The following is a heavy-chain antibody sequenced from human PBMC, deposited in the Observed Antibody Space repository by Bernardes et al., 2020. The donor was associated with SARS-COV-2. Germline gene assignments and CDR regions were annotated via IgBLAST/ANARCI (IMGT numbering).Heavy chain of an antibody. Sequence: SETLSLTCTVSGGSISGYSWSWIRQPTGKGLEYIGYFYYTGNTDYNPSLRSRVTISLDTSKNQFSLKLSSVTAADTAVYYCARYWSAFDIWGQGTMVTVSS. V-gene: IGHV4-59*08. D-gene: IGHD3-3*01. J-gene: IGHJ3*02. CDR1: GGSISGYS. CDR2: FYYTGNT. CDR3: ARYWSAFDI.